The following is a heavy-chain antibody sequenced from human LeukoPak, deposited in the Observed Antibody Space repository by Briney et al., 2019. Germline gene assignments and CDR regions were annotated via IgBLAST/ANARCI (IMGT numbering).Heavy chain of an antibody. Sequence: GGSLRLSCAASGFTFSSYSMNWVRRAPRKGLEWVSYISSSSSTIYYADSVKGRFTISRDNAKNSLYLQMNSLRVEDTAVYYCARDFSPDAFDIWGQGTRVTVFS. D-gene: IGHD3-3*02. J-gene: IGHJ3*02. CDR3: ARDFSPDAFDI. CDR1: GFTFSSYS. CDR2: ISSSSSTI. V-gene: IGHV3-48*01.